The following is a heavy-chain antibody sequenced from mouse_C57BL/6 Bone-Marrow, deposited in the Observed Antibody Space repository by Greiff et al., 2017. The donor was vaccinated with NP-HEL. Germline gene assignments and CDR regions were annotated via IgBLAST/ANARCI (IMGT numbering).Heavy chain of an antibody. J-gene: IGHJ2*01. D-gene: IGHD3-2*02. CDR3: AREEDSTGYLYYFDY. V-gene: IGHV1-50*01. CDR2: IDPSDSYT. Sequence: QVQLQQPGAELVKPGASVKLSCKASGYTFTSYWMQWVKQRPGQGLEWIGEIDPSDSYTNYNQKFKGKATLTVDTSSSTAYMQLSSLTSEDSAVYYCAREEDSTGYLYYFDYGGQGTTLTVSS. CDR1: GYTFTSYW.